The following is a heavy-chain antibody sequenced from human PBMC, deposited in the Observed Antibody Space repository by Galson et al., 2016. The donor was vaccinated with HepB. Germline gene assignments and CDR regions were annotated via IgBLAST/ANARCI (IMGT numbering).Heavy chain of an antibody. D-gene: IGHD3-10*01. J-gene: IGHJ6*02. V-gene: IGHV1-69*13. CDR2: IVPIFVTA. Sequence: SVKVSCKASGGTFRSHAISWVRQAPGQGLEWMGGIVPIFVTANYAQKFQGRVTITADESTTTAYMELSSLRSDDTAVYYCATDRGSAGSGSYLKPDYGMDVWGQGTTVTVSS. CDR3: ATDRGSAGSGSYLKPDYGMDV. CDR1: GGTFRSHA.